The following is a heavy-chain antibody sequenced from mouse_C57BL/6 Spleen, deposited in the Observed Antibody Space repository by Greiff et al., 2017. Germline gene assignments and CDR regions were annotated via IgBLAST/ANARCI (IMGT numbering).Heavy chain of an antibody. J-gene: IGHJ3*01. D-gene: IGHD2-4*01. CDR2: IYPRSGNT. Sequence: QVQLQQSGAELARPGASVKLSCKASGYTFTSYGISWVKQRPGQGLEWIGEIYPRSGNTYYNEKFKGKATLTADKSSSTAYMELRSLTSEDSAVYFCARPGIDYDGFAYWGQGTLVTVSA. CDR3: ARPGIDYDGFAY. V-gene: IGHV1-81*01. CDR1: GYTFTSYG.